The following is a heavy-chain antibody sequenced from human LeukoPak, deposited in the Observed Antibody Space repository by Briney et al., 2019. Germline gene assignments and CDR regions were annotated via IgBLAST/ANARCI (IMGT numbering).Heavy chain of an antibody. D-gene: IGHD3-10*01. CDR3: ARGRPHYGSGSYYNY. CDR2: INHSGST. V-gene: IGHV4-34*01. J-gene: IGHJ4*02. Sequence: SETLSLTCAVYGGSFSGYFWSWIRQPPGKGLEWIGEINHSGSTNYNPSLKSRVTISLDTSKNQFSLKLSSVPAADTAVYYCARGRPHYGSGSYYNYWGQGTLVTVSS. CDR1: GGSFSGYF.